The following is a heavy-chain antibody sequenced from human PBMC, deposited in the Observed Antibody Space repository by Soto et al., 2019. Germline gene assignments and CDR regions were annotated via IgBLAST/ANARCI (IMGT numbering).Heavy chain of an antibody. V-gene: IGHV1-2*04. Sequence: ASVKVSCKASGYTFTGYYMHWVRQAPGQGLEWMGWINPNSGGTNYAQKFQGWVTMTRDTSISTAYMELSRLRSDDTAVYYCARDLFSCSSISCSLGYYYGTDVSGQATTVTLSS. D-gene: IGHD2-2*01. CDR2: INPNSGGT. CDR1: GYTFTGYY. J-gene: IGHJ6*02. CDR3: ARDLFSCSSISCSLGYYYGTDV.